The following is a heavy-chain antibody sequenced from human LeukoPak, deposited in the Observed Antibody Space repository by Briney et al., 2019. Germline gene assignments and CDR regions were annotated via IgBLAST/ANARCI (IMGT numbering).Heavy chain of an antibody. J-gene: IGHJ4*02. V-gene: IGHV4-38-2*02. D-gene: IGHD3-3*01. Sequence: SETLSLTCTVSGYSISSGYYWGWIRQPPGKGLEWIGSICHSGSTYYNPSLKSRVTISVDTSKNQFSLKLSSVTAADTAVYYCAIWSGYFFDYWGQGTLVTVSS. CDR1: GYSISSGYY. CDR3: AIWSGYFFDY. CDR2: ICHSGST.